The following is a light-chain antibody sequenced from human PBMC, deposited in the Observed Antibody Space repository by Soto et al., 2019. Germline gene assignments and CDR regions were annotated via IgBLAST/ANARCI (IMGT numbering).Light chain of an antibody. V-gene: IGKV1-5*03. CDR2: KAS. Sequence: DIQMTQSPSTLSASVGDRVTITCRASQSIGRWLAWYQQKPGKAPNLLIYKASTLESGVPSRFSGSGSGTEFTLTISSLQPDDLATYYCQQYNTYWTLGQGTKVEIE. CDR3: QQYNTYWT. J-gene: IGKJ1*01. CDR1: QSIGRW.